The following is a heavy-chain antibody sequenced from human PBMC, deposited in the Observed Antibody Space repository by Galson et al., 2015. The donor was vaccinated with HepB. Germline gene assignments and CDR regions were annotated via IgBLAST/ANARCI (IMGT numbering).Heavy chain of an antibody. CDR3: VKDIDWNDDLPSGGMDV. J-gene: IGHJ6*02. D-gene: IGHD1-1*01. Sequence: SLRLSCAASGFTFSSYAMHWVRQAPGKGLEYVSAISSNGGSTYYADSVKGRFTISRDNSKNTLYLQMSSLRAEDTAVYYCVKDIDWNDDLPSGGMDVWGQGTTVTVSS. CDR2: ISSNGGST. V-gene: IGHV3-64D*06. CDR1: GFTFSSYA.